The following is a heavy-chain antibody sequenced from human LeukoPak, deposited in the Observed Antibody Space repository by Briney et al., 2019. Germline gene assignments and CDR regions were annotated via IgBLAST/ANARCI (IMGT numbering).Heavy chain of an antibody. D-gene: IGHD2-2*01. Sequence: PSETLSLTCTVSGGSISIRGHYWGWIRQRPGKGLEWIGSAFYSGKTYYNPSPKSRLSISVDTSNNQFSLKLSSVTAADTAVYYCARSSTYARSQGSFNDPWGQGTLVTVSS. J-gene: IGHJ5*02. V-gene: IGHV4-39*01. CDR3: ARSSTYARSQGSFNDP. CDR1: GGSISIRGHY. CDR2: AFYSGKT.